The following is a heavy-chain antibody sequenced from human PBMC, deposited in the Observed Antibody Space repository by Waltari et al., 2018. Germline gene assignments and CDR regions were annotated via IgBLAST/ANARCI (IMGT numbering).Heavy chain of an antibody. D-gene: IGHD1-7*01. Sequence: QVQLVQSGAAVTKPGSSVKVSCKASGGTFSSYALSWLRQHPGQGLEWMGGIIPIFGTANYAQKFQGRVTITADKSTSTAYMELSSLRSEDTAVYYCARSPNWLELRAFYMDVWGKGTTVTVSS. CDR2: IIPIFGTA. J-gene: IGHJ6*03. CDR1: GGTFSSYA. CDR3: ARSPNWLELRAFYMDV. V-gene: IGHV1-69*14.